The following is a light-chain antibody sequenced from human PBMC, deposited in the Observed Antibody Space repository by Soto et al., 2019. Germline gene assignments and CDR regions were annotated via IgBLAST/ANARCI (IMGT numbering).Light chain of an antibody. CDR2: EDI. CDR3: CSYAGGTSVV. J-gene: IGLJ2*01. V-gene: IGLV2-23*01. Sequence: QSALTQPASVSGSPGQSITISCTGTSRGVGSYNLVSWYQQHPGKAPKLMIYEDIERPSGVSNRFSGSKSGNTASLTISGLQTEDEADYYCCSYAGGTSVVFGGGTKRTVL. CDR1: SRGVGSYNL.